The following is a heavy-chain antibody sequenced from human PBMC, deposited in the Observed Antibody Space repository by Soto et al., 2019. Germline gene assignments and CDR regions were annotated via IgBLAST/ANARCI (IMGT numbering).Heavy chain of an antibody. D-gene: IGHD5-18*01. V-gene: IGHV3-23*01. CDR2: ISASGYSA. J-gene: IGHJ4*02. CDR3: AKGEQLWEPFDH. Sequence: EAHFLESGGSLVQPGGSLRLSCAASGLAFSNYAISWVRQAPGKGLEWVSTISASGYSAYYGGAVKGRFTTSRDNSKSTLYLQMNRLRADDTAVYYCAKGEQLWEPFDHCGQGAQVTVSS. CDR1: GLAFSNYA.